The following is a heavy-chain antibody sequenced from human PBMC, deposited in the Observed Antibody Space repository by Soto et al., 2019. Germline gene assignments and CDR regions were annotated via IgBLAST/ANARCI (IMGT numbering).Heavy chain of an antibody. Sequence: EVQLLESGGGLVQRGGSLRLSCAASGFTFSSYVMSWVRQAPGKGLEWVSGISGGGSNTFYADSVKGRFTISRDNTNNTLIMQMNILGAEDTADNYGAKDSNNDSSSLRGRYFDYWCQGIGFTVSS. D-gene: IGHD3-22*01. CDR3: AKDSNNDSSSLRGRYFDY. J-gene: IGHJ4*02. CDR1: GFTFSSYV. V-gene: IGHV3-23*01. CDR2: ISGGGSNT.